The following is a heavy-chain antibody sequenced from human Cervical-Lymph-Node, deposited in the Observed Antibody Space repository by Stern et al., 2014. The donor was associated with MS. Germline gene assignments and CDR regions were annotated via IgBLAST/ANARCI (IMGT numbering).Heavy chain of an antibody. CDR3: AREPFGTASGSPEVDY. Sequence: VQLVESGGGVVQPGRSLRLSCATSGFTFTNYALHWVRQAPGRGLEWVAVTSYDGTNKHYADSVQGRFISSRGNSNNTLYLQMNSLRPEDTAVYYCAREPFGTASGSPEVDYWGQGTLVTVSS. V-gene: IGHV3-30*04. CDR2: TSYDGTNK. J-gene: IGHJ4*02. CDR1: GFTFTNYA. D-gene: IGHD2-15*01.